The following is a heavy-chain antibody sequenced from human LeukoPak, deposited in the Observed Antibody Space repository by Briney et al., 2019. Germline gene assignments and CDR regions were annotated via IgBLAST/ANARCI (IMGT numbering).Heavy chain of an antibody. CDR2: IYPRDGST. Sequence: ASVKVSCKASGYTFTSNYIHWVRQAPGQGVEWMGMIYPRDGSTSYAQKFQGRVTVTRDTSTSTVHMDLSGLRSEDTAVYYCARDQEGFDYWGQGTLVTVSS. CDR3: ARDQEGFDY. J-gene: IGHJ4*02. CDR1: GYTFTSNY. V-gene: IGHV1-46*01.